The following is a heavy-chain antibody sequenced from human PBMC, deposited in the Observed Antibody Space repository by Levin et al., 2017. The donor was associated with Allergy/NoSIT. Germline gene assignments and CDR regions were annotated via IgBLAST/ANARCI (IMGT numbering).Heavy chain of an antibody. Sequence: GESLKISCAASGFTFSSYGMNWVRQAPGKGLEWVAVISYDGSNKYYADSVKGRFTISRDNSKNTLYLQMNSLRAEDTAVYYCAKAFLWFGELADGWFDPWGQGTLVTVSS. CDR1: GFTFSSYG. CDR3: AKAFLWFGELADGWFDP. D-gene: IGHD3-10*01. CDR2: ISYDGSNK. J-gene: IGHJ5*02. V-gene: IGHV3-30*18.